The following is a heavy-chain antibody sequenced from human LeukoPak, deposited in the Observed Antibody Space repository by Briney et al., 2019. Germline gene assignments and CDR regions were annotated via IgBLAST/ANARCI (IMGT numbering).Heavy chain of an antibody. CDR1: GGSLSSSSYY. Sequence: SETLSLTCTVSGGSLSSSSYYWGWIRPPPGEGLVYIGSIYYSGSTYYNPSLKSRVTISVDTSKNQFSLTLSSVTAADTAVYYCARQDYGGNIDYWGQGTLVTVSS. CDR3: ARQDYGGNIDY. J-gene: IGHJ4*02. CDR2: IYYSGST. V-gene: IGHV4-39*01. D-gene: IGHD4-23*01.